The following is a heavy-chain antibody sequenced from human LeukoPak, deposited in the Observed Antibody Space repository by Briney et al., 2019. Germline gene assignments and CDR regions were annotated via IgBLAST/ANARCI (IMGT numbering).Heavy chain of an antibody. J-gene: IGHJ4*02. Sequence: GGSLRLSCAASGFTVSSSYMSWVRQAPGKGLEWVSIISSAGTTYYADSVKGRFTISRDNSKNTVYLQVNSLRAEDTAVYYCARGLYGDPVGFDFWGQGILVTVSS. CDR3: ARGLYGDPVGFDF. CDR2: ISSAGTT. V-gene: IGHV3-66*01. D-gene: IGHD4-23*01. CDR1: GFTVSSSY.